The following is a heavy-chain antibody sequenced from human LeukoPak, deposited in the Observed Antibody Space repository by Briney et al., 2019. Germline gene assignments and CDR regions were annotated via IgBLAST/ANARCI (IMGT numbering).Heavy chain of an antibody. CDR1: GFTFSSYG. D-gene: IGHD4-23*01. Sequence: GGSLRLSCAASGFTFSSYGMHWVRQAPGKGLEWVAVIWYDGSNKYYADSVKGRFTISRDNSKNTLYLQMNSLRAEDTAVYYCARDADYGGNCFDYWGQGTLVTVSS. CDR2: IWYDGSNK. J-gene: IGHJ4*02. CDR3: ARDADYGGNCFDY. V-gene: IGHV3-33*01.